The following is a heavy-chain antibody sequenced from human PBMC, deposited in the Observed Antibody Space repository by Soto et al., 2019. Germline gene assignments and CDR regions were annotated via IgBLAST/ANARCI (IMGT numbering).Heavy chain of an antibody. CDR2: MNPNSGNT. CDR3: ARGFKRRFLEWLFDYGMDV. D-gene: IGHD3-3*01. CDR1: GYTFTSYD. Sequence: ASVKVSFKASGYTFTSYDINWVRQATGQGLEWMGWMNPNSGNTGYAQKFQGRVTMTRNTSISTAYMELSSLRSEDTAVYYCARGFKRRFLEWLFDYGMDVWGQGTTVTVSS. V-gene: IGHV1-8*01. J-gene: IGHJ6*02.